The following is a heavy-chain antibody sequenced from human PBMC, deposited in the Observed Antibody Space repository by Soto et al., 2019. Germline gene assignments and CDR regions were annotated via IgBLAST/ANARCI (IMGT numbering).Heavy chain of an antibody. D-gene: IGHD3-16*01. CDR2: IWDDGNKK. V-gene: IGHV3-33*01. J-gene: IGHJ3*02. CDR1: GFTFSHYG. CDR3: VRGGNAAGAFDI. Sequence: ESGGDVVQPGRSLRLSCAASGFTFSHYGLHWVRQTPGKGLEWVAVIWDDGNKKFYADSVKGRFTISRDNSENMLYLQMNSLRAEDTAVHFSVRGGNAAGAFDIWGQGTMVT.